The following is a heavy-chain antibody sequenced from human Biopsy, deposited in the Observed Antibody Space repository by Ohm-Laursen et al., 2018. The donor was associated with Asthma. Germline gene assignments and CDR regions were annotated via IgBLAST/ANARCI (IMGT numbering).Heavy chain of an antibody. J-gene: IGHJ4*02. CDR3: ARGDSRNWSHFYFGY. CDR2: INGKSNSI. D-gene: IGHD3-22*01. Sequence: SLRLSCAAAGFTFSDYYMSWIRQAPGKGLEWISYINGKSNSIEYADSVKGRFTISRDNAKNSLYLQMNSLRAEDTAVYYCARGDSRNWSHFYFGYWGQGTLVTGS. V-gene: IGHV3-11*01. CDR1: GFTFSDYY.